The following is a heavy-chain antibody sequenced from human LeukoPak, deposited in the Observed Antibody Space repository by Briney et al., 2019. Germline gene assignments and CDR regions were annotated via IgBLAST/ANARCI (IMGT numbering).Heavy chain of an antibody. CDR3: ARGRLVVPAAPFDP. Sequence: SVKVSCKASGYTFTSYDINWVRQATGQGLEWMGWMNPNSGNTGYAQKFQGRVTMTRNTSISTAYMELSSLRSEDTAVYYCARGRLVVPAAPFDPWGQGTLVTVSS. D-gene: IGHD2-2*01. V-gene: IGHV1-8*01. CDR1: GYTFTSYD. J-gene: IGHJ5*02. CDR2: MNPNSGNT.